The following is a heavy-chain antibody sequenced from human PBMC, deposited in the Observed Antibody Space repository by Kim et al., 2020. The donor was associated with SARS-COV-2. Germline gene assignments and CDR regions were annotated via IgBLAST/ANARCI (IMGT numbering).Heavy chain of an antibody. D-gene: IGHD3-22*01. CDR3: AKGIRVYYYDSTLFDD. CDR1: GFTFSSYA. V-gene: IGHV3-23*01. CDR2: ISGSGGST. J-gene: IGHJ4*02. Sequence: GGSLRLSCAASGFTFSSYAMSWVRQAPGKGLEWVSAISGSGGSTYYADSVKGRFTISRDNSKNTLYLQMNSLRAEDTAVYYCAKGIRVYYYDSTLFDDWGQGALGTVSS.